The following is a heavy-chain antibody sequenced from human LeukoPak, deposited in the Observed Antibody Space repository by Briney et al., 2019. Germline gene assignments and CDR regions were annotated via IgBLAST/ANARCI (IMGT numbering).Heavy chain of an antibody. CDR2: INAGNGNT. CDR3: ARDAQWFGGGRNWFDP. D-gene: IGHD3-10*01. CDR1: GYTFTSYA. V-gene: IGHV1-3*01. J-gene: IGHJ5*02. Sequence: ASVKVSCKASGYTFTSYAMHWVRQAPGQRLEWMGWINAGNGNTKYSQKFQGRDTITRDTSASTAYMELSSLRSEDTAVYYCARDAQWFGGGRNWFDPWGQGTLVTVSS.